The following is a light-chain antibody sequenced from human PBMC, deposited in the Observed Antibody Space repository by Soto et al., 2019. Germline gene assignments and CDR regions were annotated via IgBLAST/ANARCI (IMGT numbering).Light chain of an antibody. CDR3: QQRSNWPLLT. V-gene: IGKV3-11*01. J-gene: IGKJ4*01. Sequence: EIVLTQSPATLSLSPGERATLSCRASQSVSSYLAWYQQKPGQAPRLLIYDASNRATGIPARFSGRGSGTDFTPTISSLEPQDFAVYYCQQRSNWPLLTFGGGTKVEIK. CDR1: QSVSSY. CDR2: DAS.